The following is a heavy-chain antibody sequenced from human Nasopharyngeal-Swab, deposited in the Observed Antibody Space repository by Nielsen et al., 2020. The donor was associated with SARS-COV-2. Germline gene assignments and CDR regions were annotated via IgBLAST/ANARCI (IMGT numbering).Heavy chain of an antibody. Sequence: WVRQAPGQGLEGMGIINPSGGSTSYAQKFQGRVTMTRDTSTSTVYMELSSLRSEDTAVYYCVRETFRFLELKIYYYYYGMDVWGQGTTVTVSS. CDR2: INPSGGST. J-gene: IGHJ6*02. CDR3: VRETFRFLELKIYYYYYGMDV. V-gene: IGHV1-46*01. D-gene: IGHD3-3*01.